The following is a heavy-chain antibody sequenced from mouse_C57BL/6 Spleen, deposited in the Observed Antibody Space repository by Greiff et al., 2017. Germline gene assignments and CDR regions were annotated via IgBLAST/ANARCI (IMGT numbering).Heavy chain of an antibody. CDR3: ARDYDAGSGDAMDY. V-gene: IGHV1-64*01. CDR2: IHPNSGST. CDR1: GYTFTSYW. J-gene: IGHJ4*01. Sequence: QVQLKQPGAELVKPGASVQLSCKASGYTFTSYWMHWVKQRPGQGLEWIGMIHPNSGSTNYTEKFTSKATLTVDKSTSTLYMQLSRLTSEDSAVYYGARDYDAGSGDAMDYWGQGTSVTVSS. D-gene: IGHD2-4*01.